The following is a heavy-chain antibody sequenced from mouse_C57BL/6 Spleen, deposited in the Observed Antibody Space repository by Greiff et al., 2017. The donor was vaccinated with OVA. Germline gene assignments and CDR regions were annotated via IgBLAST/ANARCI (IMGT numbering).Heavy chain of an antibody. Sequence: QVQLQQPGAELVKPGASVKLSCKASGYTFTSYWLHWVKQRPGQGLEWIGMIHPNSGSTNYNEKFKSKATLTVDKSSSTAYMQLSILTSEDSAVYYCARGGLYYDYYFDYWGQGTTLTVSS. V-gene: IGHV1-64*01. D-gene: IGHD2-4*01. CDR1: GYTFTSYW. CDR2: IHPNSGST. J-gene: IGHJ2*01. CDR3: ARGGLYYDYYFDY.